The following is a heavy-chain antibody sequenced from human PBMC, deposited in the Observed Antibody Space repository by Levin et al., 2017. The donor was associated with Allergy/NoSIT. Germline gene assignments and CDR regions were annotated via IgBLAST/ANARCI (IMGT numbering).Heavy chain of an antibody. Sequence: ASVKVSCKASGYTFTSYAMRWVRQAPGQRLEWMGWINAGNGNTKYSQKFQGRVTITRDTSASTAYMELSSLRSEDTAVYYCARDYDFWSGYYFDYWGQGTLVTVSS. J-gene: IGHJ4*02. D-gene: IGHD3-3*01. CDR2: INAGNGNT. V-gene: IGHV1-3*01. CDR1: GYTFTSYA. CDR3: ARDYDFWSGYYFDY.